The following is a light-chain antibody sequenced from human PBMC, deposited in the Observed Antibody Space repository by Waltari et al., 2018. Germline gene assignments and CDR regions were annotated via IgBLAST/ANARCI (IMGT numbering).Light chain of an antibody. CDR3: SAWDDRLSGPV. CDR1: NSNIGSNY. Sequence: QSVLTQPPSASGTPGQRVTISCSGGNSNIGSNYVSWYQRLPGTAPKLLLYSNNQRPSAVPDRFSGSKSGASASLAISGLRSGDEADYYCSAWDDRLSGPVFGGGTKLTVL. J-gene: IGLJ2*01. CDR2: SNN. V-gene: IGLV1-47*01.